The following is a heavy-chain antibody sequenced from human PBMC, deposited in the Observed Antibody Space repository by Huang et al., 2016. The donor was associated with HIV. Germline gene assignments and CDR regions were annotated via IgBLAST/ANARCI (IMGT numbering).Heavy chain of an antibody. V-gene: IGHV3-30-3*01. CDR3: ARGPVLTGEFDY. D-gene: IGHD7-27*01. CDR2: ISYDGSNK. J-gene: IGHJ4*02. Sequence: QVQLVESGGGVVQPGRSLRLSCAASGFTFSSYAMHWVRQAPGKGLEWVAVISYDGSNKYYADPVKGRFTISRDNSKNTLYLQMNSLRAEDTAVYYCARGPVLTGEFDYWGQGTLVTVSS. CDR1: GFTFSSYA.